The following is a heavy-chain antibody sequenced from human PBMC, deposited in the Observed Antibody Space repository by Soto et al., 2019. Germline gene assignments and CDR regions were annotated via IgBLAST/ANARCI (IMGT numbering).Heavy chain of an antibody. CDR1: GGSFTGNY. CDR3: ATDSATSYFGMDV. D-gene: IGHD1-26*01. V-gene: IGHV4-34*01. J-gene: IGHJ6*02. CDR2: VNDSGST. Sequence: SETLSLTXAVYGGSFTGNYRSWIRQPPGKGLEWIGEVNDSGSTNFNPSLKSRVTISVDTSKKQFTLKLTSVTAADTAVYYCATDSATSYFGMDVWGHGTTVTVSS.